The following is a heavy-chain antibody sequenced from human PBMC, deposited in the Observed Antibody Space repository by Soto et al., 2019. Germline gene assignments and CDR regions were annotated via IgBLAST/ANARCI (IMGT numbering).Heavy chain of an antibody. D-gene: IGHD2-2*01. CDR1: AITFRNYA. Sequence: GGSLRLSCSVSAITFRNYAMHWVRQAPGRGLEYVSGITSDGDNTWHADSVKDSFTISRYNSDDTLYLQMCSLRVEDTAKYCCGKCSQLLMYYFEFWGPGTLVTVFS. CDR2: ITSDGDNT. CDR3: GKCSQLLMYYFEF. J-gene: IGHJ4*01. V-gene: IGHV3-64D*08.